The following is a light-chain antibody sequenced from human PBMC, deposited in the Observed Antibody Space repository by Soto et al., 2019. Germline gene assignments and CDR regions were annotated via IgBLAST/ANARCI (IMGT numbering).Light chain of an antibody. CDR1: QSISSW. CDR3: QEYNTYSRT. CDR2: KAS. V-gene: IGKV1-5*03. J-gene: IGKJ1*01. Sequence: QLTQTNSTLSAPVGERVTITSRASQSISSWLAWYQQKPGKAPNLLIYKASSLESGVPSRFSGSGSGTEFTLTISSLQPDDFATYYCQEYNTYSRTCGQGTKVDI.